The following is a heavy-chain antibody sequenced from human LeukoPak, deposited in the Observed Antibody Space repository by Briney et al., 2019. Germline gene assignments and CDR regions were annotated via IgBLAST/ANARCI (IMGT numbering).Heavy chain of an antibody. Sequence: GGSLRLSCAAPGFTFSSYGMHWVRQAPGKGLEWVAVIWYDGSNKYYADSVKGRFTISRDNSKNTLYLQMNSLRAEDTAVYYCARDPCSGGSCYPRGYYYYGMDVWGQGITVTVSS. CDR2: IWYDGSNK. CDR1: GFTFSSYG. CDR3: ARDPCSGGSCYPRGYYYYGMDV. V-gene: IGHV3-33*01. D-gene: IGHD2-15*01. J-gene: IGHJ6*02.